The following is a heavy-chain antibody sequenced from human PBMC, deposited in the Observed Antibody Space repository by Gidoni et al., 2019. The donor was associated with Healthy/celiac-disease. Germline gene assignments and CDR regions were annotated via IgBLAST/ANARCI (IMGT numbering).Heavy chain of an antibody. Sequence: EVQLLESGGGLVQPGGSLRLSCAASGFTFRSYAMRWVRQAPGKGLGWVSAISDSGGSTYYADSVKGRFTISRDNSKNTLYLQMNSLRAEDTAVYYCAKVMVSSWFFDYWGLGTLVTVSS. CDR1: GFTFRSYA. D-gene: IGHD6-13*01. V-gene: IGHV3-23*01. CDR3: AKVMVSSWFFDY. J-gene: IGHJ4*02. CDR2: ISDSGGST.